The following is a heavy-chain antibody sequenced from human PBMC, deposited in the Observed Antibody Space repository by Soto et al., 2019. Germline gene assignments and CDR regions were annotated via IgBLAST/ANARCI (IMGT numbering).Heavy chain of an antibody. CDR2: IYHSGST. V-gene: IGHV4-30-2*01. J-gene: IGHJ4*02. CDR3: AAGRGLPPCY. CDR1: GGSISSGGYS. Sequence: QLQLQESGSGLVKPSQTLSLTCAVSGGSISSGGYSWSWIRQPPGKGLEWIGYIYHSGSTYYNPSRNRRVTISVDRSKNQFSLKLSSVTAADTAVYYCAAGRGLPPCYWGPGTLVTVSS. D-gene: IGHD5-12*01.